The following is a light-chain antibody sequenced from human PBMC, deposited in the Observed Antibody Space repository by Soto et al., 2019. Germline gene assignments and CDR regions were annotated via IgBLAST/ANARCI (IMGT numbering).Light chain of an antibody. CDR1: QSVSSH. CDR2: DAS. J-gene: IGKJ4*01. CDR3: QQRSNWPLT. V-gene: IGKV3-11*01. Sequence: EIVLTQSPATLSLSPGERAALSCRASQSVSSHLAWYQQKPGQAPRLLIYDASNRATGIPARFSGSGSGTDFTLIFSSLEPEDLAVYYFQQRSNWPLTFGGGTNVEIK.